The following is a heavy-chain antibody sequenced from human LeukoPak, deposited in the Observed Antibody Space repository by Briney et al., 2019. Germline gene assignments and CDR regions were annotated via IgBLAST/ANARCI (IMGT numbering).Heavy chain of an antibody. J-gene: IGHJ6*03. CDR2: IYTSGST. D-gene: IGHD6-13*01. CDR1: GYSISSGYY. V-gene: IGHV4-38-2*02. Sequence: SETLSLTCTVSGYSISSGYYWGWIRQPPGKGLEWIGRIYTSGSTNYNPSLKSRVTISVDTSKNQFSLKLSSVTAADTAVYYCATDSGIAAAGTPYYYYYYMDVWGKGTTVTVSS. CDR3: ATDSGIAAAGTPYYYYYYMDV.